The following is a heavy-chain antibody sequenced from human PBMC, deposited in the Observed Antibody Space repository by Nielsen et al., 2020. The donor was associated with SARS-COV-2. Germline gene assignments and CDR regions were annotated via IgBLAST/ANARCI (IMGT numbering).Heavy chain of an antibody. CDR2: IKQDGSEK. CDR1: GFTFSSYW. V-gene: IGHV3-7*03. J-gene: IGHJ3*01. CDR3: ARGPRNKNFGVAKGALDV. D-gene: IGHD3-3*01. Sequence: GESLKISCAASGFTFSSYWMSWVRQAPGKGLEWVANIKQDGSEKYYVDSVKGRFTISRDNAKNSLFLQMNSLRAEDTAVYYCARGPRNKNFGVAKGALDVWGQGTMVTVSS.